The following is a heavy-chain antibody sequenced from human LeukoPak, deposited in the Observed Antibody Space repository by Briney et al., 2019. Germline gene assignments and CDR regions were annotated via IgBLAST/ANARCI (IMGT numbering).Heavy chain of an antibody. CDR2: INPNSGGT. CDR1: GYTFTGYY. J-gene: IGHJ4*02. Sequence: ASVKVSCKASGYTFTGYYMHWVRQAPGQGLGWMGWINPNSGGTNYAQTFQGRVTLTRDTSITKASMELSRLRSDDTAVYYCARRGSGYTEPIDYWGQGTLVTVSS. D-gene: IGHD5-12*01. CDR3: ARRGSGYTEPIDY. V-gene: IGHV1-2*02.